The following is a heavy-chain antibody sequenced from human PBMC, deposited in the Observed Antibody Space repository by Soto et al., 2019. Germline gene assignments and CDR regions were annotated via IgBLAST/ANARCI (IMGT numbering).Heavy chain of an antibody. CDR2: IRTKTYNYAT. Sequence: GGSLRLSCAASGLNFSGSVIHWVRQASGKGLEWVGRIRTKTYNYATAYAASVEGRFTVSRDDSKNTAYLQMYNLKNEHTAVYYCSRLVVWGQGSLVTVCS. V-gene: IGHV3-73*01. CDR1: GLNFSGSV. J-gene: IGHJ4*02. D-gene: IGHD2-15*01. CDR3: SRLVV.